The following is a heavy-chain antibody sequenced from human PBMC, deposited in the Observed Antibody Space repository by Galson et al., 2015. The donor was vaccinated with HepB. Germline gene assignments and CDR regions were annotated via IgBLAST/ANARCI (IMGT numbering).Heavy chain of an antibody. CDR2: ISPYNGNT. CDR3: VRDIGKYSSSWYFDY. D-gene: IGHD6-13*01. V-gene: IGHV1-18*01. CDR1: GYTFTSYG. Sequence: SAKVSCKASGYTFTSYGISWVRQAPGQGLEWMAWISPYNGNTNSAQKLQGRVTMTTDTSTSTAYMELRSLRSDDTAVYYCVRDIGKYSSSWYFDYWGQGTLVTVSS. J-gene: IGHJ4*02.